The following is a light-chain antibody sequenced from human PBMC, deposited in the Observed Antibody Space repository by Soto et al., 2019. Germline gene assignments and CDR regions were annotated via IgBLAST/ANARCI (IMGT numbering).Light chain of an antibody. V-gene: IGLV6-57*03. J-gene: IGLJ3*02. Sequence: FMLTQPHSVSESPGKTVTISCTRSSGSIASNYVQCYQQRPGSAPTTVIYEHNQRPSGVPDRFSGSIDSSSNSASLTISGLKTEDEADYYCQSYDSNNPWVFGGGTKVTVL. CDR3: QSYDSNNPWV. CDR2: EHN. CDR1: SGSIASNY.